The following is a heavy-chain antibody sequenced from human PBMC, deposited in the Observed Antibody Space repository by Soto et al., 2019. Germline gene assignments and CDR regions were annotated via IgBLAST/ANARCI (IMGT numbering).Heavy chain of an antibody. V-gene: IGHV3-74*01. CDR1: GFTFSSYW. Sequence: GGSLRLSCAASGFTFSSYWMHWVRQAPGKGLVWVSRINSDGSSTSYADSVKGRFTISRDNAKNTLYLQMNSLRAEDTAVYYCARVKKAARPREWNSMDVWGQGTTVTVSS. CDR3: ARVKKAARPREWNSMDV. J-gene: IGHJ6*02. CDR2: INSDGSST. D-gene: IGHD6-6*01.